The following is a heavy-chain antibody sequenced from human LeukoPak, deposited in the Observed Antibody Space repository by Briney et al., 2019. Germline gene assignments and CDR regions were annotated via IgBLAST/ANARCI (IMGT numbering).Heavy chain of an antibody. CDR2: INGSGDAT. CDR1: GFTISSNY. CDR3: AKSDCGSDGCKLLNY. Sequence: GGSLRLSCAASGFTISSNYMSWVRQAPGKGLEGGSSINGSGDATTYADSVMGRFTISRDNSKNSVSLQMNSLRAEDSAVYYCAKSDCGSDGCKLLNYWGQGTLVTASS. D-gene: IGHD2-21*01. J-gene: IGHJ4*02. V-gene: IGHV3-23*01.